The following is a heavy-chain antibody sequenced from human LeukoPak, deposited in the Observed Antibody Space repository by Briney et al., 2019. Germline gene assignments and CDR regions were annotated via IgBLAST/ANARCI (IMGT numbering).Heavy chain of an antibody. V-gene: IGHV1-3*01. D-gene: IGHD1-26*01. J-gene: IGHJ4*02. CDR3: ARGDPWEYYFDY. Sequence: ASVKVSCKASGYTFTNFAMHWVRQAPGQRPEWMGWINAGNGNTKYSQKFQGRVTITSGTSASTAYMELSSLRSEDTAVYYCARGDPWEYYFDYWGQGTLVTVSS. CDR1: GYTFTNFA. CDR2: INAGNGNT.